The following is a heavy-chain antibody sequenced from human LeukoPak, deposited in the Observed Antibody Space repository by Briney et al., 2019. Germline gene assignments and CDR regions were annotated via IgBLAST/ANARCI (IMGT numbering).Heavy chain of an antibody. D-gene: IGHD3-16*01. CDR1: GFTFSIYW. J-gene: IGHJ5*02. Sequence: GSLRLSCAASGFTFSIYWMNWVRQAPGKGLEWVANIKQDGTEKCYVDSVKGRFTISRDNAKNSLYLQMNSLRAEDTAVYYCARGGESWGQGTLVTVSS. CDR2: IKQDGTEK. CDR3: ARGGES. V-gene: IGHV3-7*01.